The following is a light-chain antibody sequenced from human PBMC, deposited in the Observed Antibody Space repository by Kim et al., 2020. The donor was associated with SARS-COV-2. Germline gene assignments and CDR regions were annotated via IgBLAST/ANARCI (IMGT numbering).Light chain of an antibody. CDR3: TAWDDSPNTPV. CDR1: SPNIGTNY. V-gene: IGLV1-47*01. J-gene: IGLJ3*02. Sequence: GQSVPISCSGSSPNIGTNYALWYQPLPAMAPQLVIYRNKQRPSGVPDRFAGSKSGTSASLAISGLRSEDEAVYFCTAWDDSPNTPVFGGGTKLTVL. CDR2: RNK.